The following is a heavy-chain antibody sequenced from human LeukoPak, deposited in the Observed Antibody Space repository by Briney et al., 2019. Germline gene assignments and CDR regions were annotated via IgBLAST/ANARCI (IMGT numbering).Heavy chain of an antibody. Sequence: GGSLRLSCAASGFTFSSYGMHWVRQAPGKGLEWVAVISYDGSNKYYADSVKGRFTISRDNSKNTLYLQMNSLRAEDTAVYYCGGGLLWFGEESDAFDIWGQGQWSPSLQ. V-gene: IGHV3-30*03. CDR1: GFTFSSYG. J-gene: IGHJ3*02. D-gene: IGHD3-10*01. CDR2: ISYDGSNK. CDR3: GGGLLWFGEESDAFDI.